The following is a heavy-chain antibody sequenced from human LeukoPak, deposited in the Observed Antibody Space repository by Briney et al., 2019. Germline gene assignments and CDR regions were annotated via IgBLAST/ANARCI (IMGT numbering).Heavy chain of an antibody. CDR3: ARGPSVRGGYSSGWTPFDY. CDR1: GYTFTGYY. D-gene: IGHD6-19*01. V-gene: IGHV1-2*02. Sequence: ASVKVSCKASGYTFTGYYMHWVRQAPGQWLEWMGWINPNSGGTNYAQKFQGRVTMTRDTSISTAYMELSRLRSDDTAVYYCARGPSVRGGYSSGWTPFDYWGQGTLVTVSS. CDR2: INPNSGGT. J-gene: IGHJ4*02.